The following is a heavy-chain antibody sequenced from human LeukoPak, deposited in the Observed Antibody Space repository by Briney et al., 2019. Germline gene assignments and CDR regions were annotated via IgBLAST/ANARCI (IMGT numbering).Heavy chain of an antibody. Sequence: SKTLSLTCTVSGDSFSSYHWSWLRQPPGKALEWIGYISSSGSTSYNPSLKSRLTISVDTSKNQFSLKLSSVTAADTAVYYCARVGRGDHTWGSYYCDHWGQGTLVSVSS. CDR1: GDSFSSYH. J-gene: IGHJ4*02. CDR2: ISSSGST. V-gene: IGHV4-59*13. CDR3: ARVGRGDHTWGSYYCDH. D-gene: IGHD3-16*01.